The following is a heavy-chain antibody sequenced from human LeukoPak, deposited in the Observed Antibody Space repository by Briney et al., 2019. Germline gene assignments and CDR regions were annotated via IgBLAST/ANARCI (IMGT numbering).Heavy chain of an antibody. CDR2: ISSNGVST. D-gene: IGHD4-11*01. Sequence: PGGSLRLSCAASGFSSNNYAMNWVRQAPGKGLEYVSAISSNGVSTYYANSVKGGFSISRDNSKNTLYLQMGSLRTEDMAVYNCARSEATGLPVDSWGRGTLVTVSS. V-gene: IGHV3-64*01. J-gene: IGHJ4*02. CDR3: ARSEATGLPVDS. CDR1: GFSSNNYA.